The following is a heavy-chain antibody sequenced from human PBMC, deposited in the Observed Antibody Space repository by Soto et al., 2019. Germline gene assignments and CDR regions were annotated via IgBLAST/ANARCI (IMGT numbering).Heavy chain of an antibody. Sequence: QVQLVQSGAEVKKPGASERISCKASGYTFTSYHLHWVRQAPGQGLEWVGMISPSGGPTTYAQKFQRRVTLTRATATNTISMELNSLRSADTAIYYCAREGVQGGLDVWGQGTRVTVSS. CDR3: AREGVQGGLDV. CDR1: GYTFTSYH. CDR2: ISPSGGPT. V-gene: IGHV1-46*01. J-gene: IGHJ6*02. D-gene: IGHD2-8*01.